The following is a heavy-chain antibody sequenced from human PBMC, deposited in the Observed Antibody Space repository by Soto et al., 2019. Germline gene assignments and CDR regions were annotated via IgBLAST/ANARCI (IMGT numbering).Heavy chain of an antibody. CDR3: VIVVEGS. Sequence: QVQLVQSGAEVKMPGASVKVSCKASGYTFINYAIHWVRQAPGQRLEWMGWIKADSGNTKYSQNFQGRVTITRDTSASTAYMEVSGLRSEDTAVYYCVIVVEGSWGQGTLATVSS. V-gene: IGHV1-3*01. CDR1: GYTFINYA. D-gene: IGHD2-21*01. J-gene: IGHJ4*02. CDR2: IKADSGNT.